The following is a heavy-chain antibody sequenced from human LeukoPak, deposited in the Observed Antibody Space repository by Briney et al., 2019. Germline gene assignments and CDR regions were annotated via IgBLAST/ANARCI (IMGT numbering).Heavy chain of an antibody. Sequence: GGSLRLSCAASGFTFSNAWMSWVRQAPGKGLEWVGRIKSKTDGGTTDYAAPVKGRFTISRDDSKNTLYLQMNSLKTEDTAVCYCTTDSWALYTVKDAFDIWGQGTMVTVSS. J-gene: IGHJ3*02. CDR1: GFTFSNAW. D-gene: IGHD4-17*01. V-gene: IGHV3-15*01. CDR2: IKSKTDGGTT. CDR3: TTDSWALYTVKDAFDI.